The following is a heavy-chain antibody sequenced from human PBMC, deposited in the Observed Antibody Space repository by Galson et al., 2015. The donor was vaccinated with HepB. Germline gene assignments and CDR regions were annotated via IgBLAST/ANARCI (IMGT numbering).Heavy chain of an antibody. D-gene: IGHD3-10*01. Sequence: QSGAEGNKPGVSLRISCKASGGTFSSYAISWVREAPGQGLEWMGGIIPIFGTANYAQKFQGRVTITADESTSTAYMELSSLRSEDTAVYYCTTDPLYYYGSGSYRLDDYWGQGTLVTVSS. CDR2: IIPIFGTA. J-gene: IGHJ4*02. CDR1: GGTFSSYA. CDR3: TTDPLYYYGSGSYRLDDY. V-gene: IGHV1-69*01.